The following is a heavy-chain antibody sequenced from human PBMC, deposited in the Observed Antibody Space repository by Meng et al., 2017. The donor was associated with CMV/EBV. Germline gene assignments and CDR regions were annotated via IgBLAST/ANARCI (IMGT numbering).Heavy chain of an antibody. D-gene: IGHD2-2*01. CDR2: IYWNDDK. CDR1: GFSLSTSGVG. J-gene: IGHJ4*02. CDR3: AHSPSEPYQLLFAY. Sequence: FSGFSLSTSGVGVGWIRQPPGKALEWLALIYWNDDKRYSPSLKSRLTITKDTSKNQVVLTMTNMDPVDTATYYCAHSPSEPYQLLFAYWGRGTLVTVSS. V-gene: IGHV2-5*01.